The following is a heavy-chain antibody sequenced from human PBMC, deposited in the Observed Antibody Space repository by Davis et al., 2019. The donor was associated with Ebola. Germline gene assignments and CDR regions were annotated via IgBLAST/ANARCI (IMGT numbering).Heavy chain of an antibody. CDR3: AKEGWELPGPSYFDY. Sequence: PGGSLRLSCAASGFTFSNYAMSWVRQAPGKGLEWVSTISDSGGNTYYADSVRGRFTISRDNSKNTLYLQMNNLRAEDTAVYYCAKEGWELPGPSYFDYWGQGTLVTVSS. CDR2: ISDSGGNT. V-gene: IGHV3-23*01. CDR1: GFTFSNYA. J-gene: IGHJ4*02. D-gene: IGHD1-26*01.